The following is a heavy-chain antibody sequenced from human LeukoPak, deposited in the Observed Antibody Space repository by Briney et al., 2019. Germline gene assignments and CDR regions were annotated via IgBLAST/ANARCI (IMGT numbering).Heavy chain of an antibody. CDR3: ANVAEGRYFFYYMDV. Sequence: ASVKVSCKASTYSDNSFGISWVRQAPGQGLEWIGWISAYNGITNYAQKFQGRVTVTTDTSTSTAYMGLRSLRADDTAVYYCANVAEGRYFFYYMDVWGKGTTVTVS. CDR1: TYSDNSFG. J-gene: IGHJ6*03. CDR2: ISAYNGIT. V-gene: IGHV1-18*01. D-gene: IGHD2-15*01.